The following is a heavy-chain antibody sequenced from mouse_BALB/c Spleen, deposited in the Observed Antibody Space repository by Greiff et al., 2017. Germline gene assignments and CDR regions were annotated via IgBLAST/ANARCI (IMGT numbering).Heavy chain of an antibody. CDR3: NRDMDY. CDR1: GYTFTSYY. CDR2: INPSNGGT. V-gene: IGHV1-53*01. J-gene: IGHJ4*01. Sequence: QEQLKQSGAELVKPGASVKLSCKASGYTFTSYYMYWVKQRPGQGLEWIGGINPSNGGTNFNEKFKGKATLTADKSSSTAYMQLNSLTSEDSAVYFCNRDMDYWGQGTSVTVSS.